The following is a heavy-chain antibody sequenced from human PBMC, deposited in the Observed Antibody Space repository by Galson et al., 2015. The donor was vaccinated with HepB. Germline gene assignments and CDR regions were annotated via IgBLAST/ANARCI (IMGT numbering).Heavy chain of an antibody. CDR1: GGTFSSYA. Sequence: SVKVSCKASGGTFSSYAISWVRQAPGQGLEWMGGIIPIFGTANYAQKFQGRVTITADESTSTAYMELSSLRSEDTAVYYCARSPRLLEGVAYFDYWGQGTLVTVSS. CDR2: IIPIFGTA. D-gene: IGHD2-15*01. J-gene: IGHJ4*02. V-gene: IGHV1-69*13. CDR3: ARSPRLLEGVAYFDY.